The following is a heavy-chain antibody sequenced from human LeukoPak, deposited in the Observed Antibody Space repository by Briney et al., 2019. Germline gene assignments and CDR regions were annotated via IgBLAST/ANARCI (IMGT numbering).Heavy chain of an antibody. V-gene: IGHV4-59*08. CDR3: ARHGAPYYYDSSGPNWFDP. CDR2: IYSSGSS. D-gene: IGHD3-22*01. CDR1: GASVDSYY. Sequence: PSETLSLTCSVSGASVDSYYWSWIRQPPGRGLEWIGYIYSSGSSDYNPSLKSRVSMSLDTPKNQISLNLNSVTAADTAVYYCARHGAPYYYDSSGPNWFDPWGQGTLVTVSS. J-gene: IGHJ5*02.